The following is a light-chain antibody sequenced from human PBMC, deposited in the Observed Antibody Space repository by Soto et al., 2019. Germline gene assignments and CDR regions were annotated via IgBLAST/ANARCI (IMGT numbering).Light chain of an antibody. CDR1: SSDIGLYNY. Sequence: QSVLSQPASMSGSPGQSITIPCTGASSDIGLYNYVSWYQHHPGKAPKLLISEVNIRPSGLSDRFSASKAGNTASLTISGLQPEDEAYYYCSCLSTTSTPIVFGTRTKLTVL. CDR3: SCLSTTSTPIV. CDR2: EVN. V-gene: IGLV2-14*01. J-gene: IGLJ1*01.